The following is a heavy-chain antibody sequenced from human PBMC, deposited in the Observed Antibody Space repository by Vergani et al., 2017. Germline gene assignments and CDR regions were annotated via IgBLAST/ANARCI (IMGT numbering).Heavy chain of an antibody. J-gene: IGHJ4*02. Sequence: EVQLLESGGSLKQPGGSVRLSCAASGFTFSTYAMHWVRQAPGKGLEWVSALTGGGGSNYYADSFKGRFIISRDNSRDTLYLQMNSLRPEETATYYCVKDAGSYENFFDSWGQGTLVTVSS. D-gene: IGHD1-26*01. V-gene: IGHV3-23*01. CDR3: VKDAGSYENFFDS. CDR1: GFTFSTYA. CDR2: LTGGGGSN.